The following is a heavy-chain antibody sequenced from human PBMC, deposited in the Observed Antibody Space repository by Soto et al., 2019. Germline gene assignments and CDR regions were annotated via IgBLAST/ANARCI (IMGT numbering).Heavy chain of an antibody. V-gene: IGHV4-39*01. CDR1: GGSISSSSYY. CDR2: IYYSGST. CDR3: ARRQSSSWYGL. Sequence: QLQLQESGPGLVKPSETLSLTCTVSGGSISSSSYYWGWIRQPPGKGLEWIGSIYYSGSTYYNPSLKSRVTISVDTSKNQFSLKLSSVTAAETAVYYCARRQSSSWYGLWGQGTLVTVSS. J-gene: IGHJ4*02. D-gene: IGHD6-13*01.